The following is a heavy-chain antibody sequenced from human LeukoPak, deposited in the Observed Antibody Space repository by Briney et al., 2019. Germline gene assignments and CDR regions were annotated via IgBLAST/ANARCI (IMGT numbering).Heavy chain of an antibody. Sequence: SETLSLTCTVSGDSISSYYWSWIRQPAGKGLEWIGRIYASGSTNYNPSLKSRVTMSLDTSKYQFSLNLSSVTAADTAVYYCARKALPGNWFDPWGQGTLVTVSS. V-gene: IGHV4-4*07. CDR2: IYASGST. J-gene: IGHJ5*02. CDR3: ARKALPGNWFDP. CDR1: GDSISSYY.